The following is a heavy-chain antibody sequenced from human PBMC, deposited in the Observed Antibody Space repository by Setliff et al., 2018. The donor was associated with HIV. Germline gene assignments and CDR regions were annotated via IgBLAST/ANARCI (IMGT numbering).Heavy chain of an antibody. D-gene: IGHD2-21*01. V-gene: IGHV4-30-4*08. J-gene: IGHJ6*02. CDR2: TFHTGYT. CDR1: GDSIRSGDYY. Sequence: SETLSLTCTVSGDSIRSGDYYWSWIRQSPEKGLEWIGYTFHTGYTYYSPSLRGRIVMSTDTSKNQFSLKMRSVSAADTAVYFCARKMYPLIRESLYFYYGMDVWGQGTTVTVSS. CDR3: ARKMYPLIRESLYFYYGMDV.